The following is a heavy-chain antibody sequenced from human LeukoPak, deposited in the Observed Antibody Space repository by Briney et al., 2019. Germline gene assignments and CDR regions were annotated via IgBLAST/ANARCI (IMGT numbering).Heavy chain of an antibody. V-gene: IGHV3-53*01. CDR1: DFIVSNNF. CDR3: ASKLPNYDFSAPTLSIGALDI. CDR2: ISGRGKT. D-gene: IGHD3/OR15-3a*01. Sequence: PGGSLRLSCTASDFIVSNNFMSRVRQTPGKGLEWVSVISGRGKTYYADSVNGRFTISRDNSKNIVSLQMNSLRAEDSAVYFCASKLPNYDFSAPTLSIGALDIWGQGTTVTVSS. J-gene: IGHJ3*02.